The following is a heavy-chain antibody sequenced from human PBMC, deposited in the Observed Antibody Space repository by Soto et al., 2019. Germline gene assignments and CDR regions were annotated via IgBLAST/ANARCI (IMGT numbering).Heavy chain of an antibody. V-gene: IGHV1-3*01. D-gene: IGHD6-19*01. CDR3: ARAVAVPADFDY. Sequence: GASVKVCCKASGYTFSNFAMHWVRQAPGQRLEWMGWINAGNGNTKYSQKFQGRVTITRDTSASTAYMELSSLRSEDTAVYYCARAVAVPADFDYWGQGTLVTVSS. J-gene: IGHJ4*02. CDR2: INAGNGNT. CDR1: GYTFSNFA.